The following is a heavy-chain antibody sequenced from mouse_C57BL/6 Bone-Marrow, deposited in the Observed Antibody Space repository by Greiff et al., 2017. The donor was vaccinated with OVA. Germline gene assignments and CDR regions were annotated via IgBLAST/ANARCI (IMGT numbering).Heavy chain of an antibody. CDR2: ISSGGSYT. D-gene: IGHD1-3*01. V-gene: IGHV5-6*01. J-gene: IGHJ3*01. CDR1: GFTFSSYG. CDR3: ARGTKPPWFAY. Sequence: EVKVVESGGDLVKPGGSLKLSCAASGFTFSSYGMSWVRQTPDKRLEWVATISSGGSYTYYPDSVKGRFTISRDNAKNTLYLQMSSLKAEDTAMYYCARGTKPPWFAYWGQGTLVTVSA.